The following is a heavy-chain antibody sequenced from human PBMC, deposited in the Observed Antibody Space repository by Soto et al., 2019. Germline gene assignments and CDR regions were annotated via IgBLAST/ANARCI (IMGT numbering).Heavy chain of an antibody. Sequence: GGSLRLSCAASGFSFDDYGMHWVRQAPGKGLEWVAGITWNGGTIGYADSGKGRFTISRDNAKKSVYLQMNSLRAEDTALYYCAKDRPDLVSSFYGMDVWGQGTTVTVSS. CDR2: ITWNGGTI. CDR1: GFSFDDYG. V-gene: IGHV3-9*01. J-gene: IGHJ6*02. CDR3: AKDRPDLVSSFYGMDV.